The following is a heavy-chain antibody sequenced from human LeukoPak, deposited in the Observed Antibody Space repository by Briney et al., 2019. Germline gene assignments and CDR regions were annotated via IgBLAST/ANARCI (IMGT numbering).Heavy chain of an antibody. CDR2: ITYDGYDK. D-gene: IGHD3-10*01. J-gene: IGHJ4*02. V-gene: IGHV3-30*03. CDR3: ARDLSPVVRASPMGY. CDR1: GFTFTSYG. Sequence: GGSLRLSCAASGFTFTSYGMHWVRQSLGKGLEGVARITYDGYDKYYSDSVKGRFTISSDTSKNTLYLQMNSLRAEDTAVYYCARDLSPVVRASPMGYWGQGTLVTVSS.